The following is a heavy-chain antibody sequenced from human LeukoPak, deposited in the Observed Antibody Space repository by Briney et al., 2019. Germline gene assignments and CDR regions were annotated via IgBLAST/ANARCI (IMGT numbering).Heavy chain of an antibody. D-gene: IGHD2-21*01. CDR3: EANTPRVVREDAFDI. CDR2: IVVVSGNT. V-gene: IGHV1-58*02. J-gene: IGHJ3*02. Sequence: GASVNVSCKASGFTFTSSAMQWVRQARGQRLECIGWIVVVSGNTNYAQNFQESVTITRDMSTSTAYMELSSLRSEDTAVYYCEANTPRVVREDAFDIWGQGTMVTVSS. CDR1: GFTFTSSA.